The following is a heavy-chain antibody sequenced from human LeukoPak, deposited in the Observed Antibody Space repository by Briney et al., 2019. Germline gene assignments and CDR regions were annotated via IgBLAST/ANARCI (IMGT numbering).Heavy chain of an antibody. D-gene: IGHD6-6*01. V-gene: IGHV7-4-1*02. CDR2: MNTATGNP. Sequence: ATVKVSCKASGYTFNRYAMNWVRQAPGQGLEWMGWMNTATGNPTYAQGFTGRFVFSLDTSVSTAYLHISNLKAEDTALYYCAREAEDSSSVWFDPWGQGTLVTVSS. CDR1: GYTFNRYA. J-gene: IGHJ5*02. CDR3: AREAEDSSSVWFDP.